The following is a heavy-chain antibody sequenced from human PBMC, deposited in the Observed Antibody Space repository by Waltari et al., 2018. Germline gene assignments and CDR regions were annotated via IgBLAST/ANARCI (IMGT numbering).Heavy chain of an antibody. J-gene: IGHJ6*03. CDR3: ARGKLYYYGSGYYYYYYMDV. Sequence: QVQLQQWGAGLLKPSETLSLTCAVYGGSFSGYYWSWIRQPPGQGLEWIGEINHGGSTNYHPALKSRVTIAVDTSKNQFSLKLSSVTAADTAVYYCARGKLYYYGSGYYYYYYMDVWGKGTTVTVSS. V-gene: IGHV4-34*01. CDR1: GGSFSGYY. CDR2: INHGGST. D-gene: IGHD3-10*01.